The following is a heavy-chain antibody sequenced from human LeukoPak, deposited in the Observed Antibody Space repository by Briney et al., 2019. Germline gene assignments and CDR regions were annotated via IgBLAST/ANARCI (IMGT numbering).Heavy chain of an antibody. J-gene: IGHJ4*02. V-gene: IGHV1-69-2*01. CDR3: TTGHMTTVTRVGDY. Sequence: ASVKVSCKXSGYSFTDYFIHWVQQAPGKGPEWMGHVDPEDGETLYTSKIHGRVTMTVHTSTDTTYLELRSLRYDDTAMYYCTTGHMTTVTRVGDYWGRG. CDR1: GYSFTDYF. CDR2: VDPEDGET. D-gene: IGHD4-17*01.